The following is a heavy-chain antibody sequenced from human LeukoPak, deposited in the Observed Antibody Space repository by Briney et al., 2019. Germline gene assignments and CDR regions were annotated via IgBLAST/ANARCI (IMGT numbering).Heavy chain of an antibody. CDR2: IIPIFGTA. CDR3: ARDDYGGSPRILGFVDY. CDR1: GGTFSSYA. Sequence: SVKVSCKASGGTFSSYAISWVRQAPGQGLEWMGGIIPIFGTANYAQKFQGRVTITADESTSTAYMELSSLRSDDTAVYYCARDDYGGSPRILGFVDYWGQGTLVTVSS. V-gene: IGHV1-69*13. J-gene: IGHJ4*02. D-gene: IGHD4-23*01.